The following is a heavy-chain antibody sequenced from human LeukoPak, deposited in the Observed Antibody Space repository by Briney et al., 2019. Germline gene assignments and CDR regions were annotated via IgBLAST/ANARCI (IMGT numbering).Heavy chain of an antibody. CDR3: ASDGRYDSSGYSDY. CDR1: GYTFANYG. V-gene: IGHV1-18*01. CDR2: ISAYNGNT. J-gene: IGHJ4*02. D-gene: IGHD3-22*01. Sequence: ASVKVSCKASGYTFANYGINWVRQAPGQGLEWMGWISAYNGNTNYAQKLQGRVTMTTDTSTSTAYMELRSLRSDDTAVYYCASDGRYDSSGYSDYWGQGTLVTVSS.